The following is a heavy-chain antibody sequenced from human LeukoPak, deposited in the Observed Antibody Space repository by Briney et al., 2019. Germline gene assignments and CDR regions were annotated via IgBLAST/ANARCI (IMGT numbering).Heavy chain of an antibody. D-gene: IGHD3-22*01. CDR3: ARGQYDSGGYHYGIRAFYFDY. CDR2: INDRRRT. Sequence: PSETLSLTCGVYGESFSGDFWTWLRQAPGKGPEWIGEINDRRRTNYSPSLTGRVTISVDTSMNQFSLQLRPVTAADTALYYCARGQYDSGGYHYGIRAFYFDYWGPGILVTVSS. V-gene: IGHV4-34*01. CDR1: GESFSGDF. J-gene: IGHJ4*02.